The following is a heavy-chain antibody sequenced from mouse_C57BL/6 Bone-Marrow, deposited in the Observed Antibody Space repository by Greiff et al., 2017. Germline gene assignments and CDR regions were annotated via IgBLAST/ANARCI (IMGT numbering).Heavy chain of an antibody. J-gene: IGHJ4*01. CDR1: GFTFSDYY. CDR2: ISNGGGST. V-gene: IGHV5-12*01. CDR3: ARHLYAMDD. Sequence: EVKVEESGGGLVQPGGSLKLSCAASGFTFSDYYMYWVRQTPEKRLEWVAYISNGGGSTYYPDTVKGRFTISRDNAKNTLYLQMSRLKSEDTAMYYCARHLYAMDDWGQGTSVTVSS.